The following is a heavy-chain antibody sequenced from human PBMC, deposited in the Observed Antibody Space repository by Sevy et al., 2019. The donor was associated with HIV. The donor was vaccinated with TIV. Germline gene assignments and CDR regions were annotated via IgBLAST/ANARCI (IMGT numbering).Heavy chain of an antibody. J-gene: IGHJ4*02. D-gene: IGHD4-17*01. CDR1: GITFSSHA. CDR2: ISYDGSNK. CDR3: ARTDYGDYSGEFDY. Sequence: GSLRLSCAASGITFSSHAMHWVRQAPGKGLEWVTIISYDGSNKYYADSVKGRFTISRDNSKNTLYLQMNSLRAEDTAVYYCARTDYGDYSGEFDYWGQGTLVTVSS. V-gene: IGHV3-30-3*01.